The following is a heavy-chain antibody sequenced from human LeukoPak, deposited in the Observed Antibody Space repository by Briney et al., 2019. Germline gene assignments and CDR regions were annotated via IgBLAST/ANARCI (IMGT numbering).Heavy chain of an antibody. D-gene: IGHD2-8*01. CDR2: ISGSGGST. V-gene: IGHV3-23*01. J-gene: IGHJ4*02. CDR1: GFTFSSYA. CDR3: AKTPIVLMVYATNFDY. Sequence: GSLRLSCAASGFTFSSYAMSWVRQAPGKGLEWVSAISGSGGSTYYADSVKGRFTISRDNSKNTLYLQMNSLRAEDTAVYYCAKTPIVLMVYATNFDYWGRGTLVTVSS.